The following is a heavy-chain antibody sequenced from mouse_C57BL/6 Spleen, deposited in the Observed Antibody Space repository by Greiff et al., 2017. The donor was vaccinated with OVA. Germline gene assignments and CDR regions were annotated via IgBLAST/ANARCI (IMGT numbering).Heavy chain of an antibody. Sequence: QVQLQQPGAELVKPGASVKLSCKASGYTFTSYWMHWVKQRPGQGLEWIGMIHPNSGSTNYNEKFKSKATLTVDKSSSTAYMQLSSLTSEDSSVYYCAREGTGSMDYWGQGTSDTVSS. J-gene: IGHJ4*01. D-gene: IGHD3-3*01. CDR3: AREGTGSMDY. CDR1: GYTFTSYW. CDR2: IHPNSGST. V-gene: IGHV1-64*01.